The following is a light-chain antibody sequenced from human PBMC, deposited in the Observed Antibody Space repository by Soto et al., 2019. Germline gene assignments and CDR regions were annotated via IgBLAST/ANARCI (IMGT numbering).Light chain of an antibody. V-gene: IGKV3-15*01. Sequence: EIVMTQSPATLSVSPGERATLSCRASQSVSSNLAWYQQKPGQAPRLLIYGASTRATGIPAMFRGSGSGTEFTLTISSLQSEDFAVYYCQQYNNWWTFGQGTKVDIK. CDR2: GAS. CDR3: QQYNNWWT. CDR1: QSVSSN. J-gene: IGKJ1*01.